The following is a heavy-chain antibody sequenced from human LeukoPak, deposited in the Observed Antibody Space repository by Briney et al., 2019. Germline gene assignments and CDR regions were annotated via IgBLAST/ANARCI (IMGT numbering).Heavy chain of an antibody. CDR2: ISAYNGNT. Sequence: GASVRVSCRSSGYTFTIYGISWVRQAPGQGLEWMGWISAYNGNTNYAQKLQGRVTMTTDTSTSTAYMELRSLRSDDTAVYYCARDSRGWIQLWSYYYYGMDVWGQGTTVTVSS. CDR1: GYTFTIYG. D-gene: IGHD5-18*01. J-gene: IGHJ6*02. V-gene: IGHV1-18*01. CDR3: ARDSRGWIQLWSYYYYGMDV.